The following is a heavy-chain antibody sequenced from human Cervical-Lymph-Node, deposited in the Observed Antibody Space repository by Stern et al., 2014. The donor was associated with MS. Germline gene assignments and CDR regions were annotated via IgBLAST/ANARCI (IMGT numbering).Heavy chain of an antibody. V-gene: IGHV2-5*02. D-gene: IGHD5-18*01. Sequence: ESGPTLVKPTQTLTLTCTFSGFSLSTSGVGVGWIRQPPGKALEWLALIYRDDDKRFSPSLKSRPTITKATAKNQMVLTKTNMAPVDTATYYCAPRREAMALNYWGQGTLVTVSS. CDR3: APRREAMALNY. CDR2: IYRDDDK. J-gene: IGHJ4*02. CDR1: GFSLSTSGVG.